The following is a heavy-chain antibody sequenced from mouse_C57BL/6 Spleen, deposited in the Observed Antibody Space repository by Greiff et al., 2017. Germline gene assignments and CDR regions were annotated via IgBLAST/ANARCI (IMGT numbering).Heavy chain of an antibody. V-gene: IGHV1-64*01. CDR1: GYTFTSYW. J-gene: IGHJ2*01. CDR2: IHPNSGST. CDR3: AKSPDGYYGY. D-gene: IGHD2-3*01. Sequence: QVQLQQPGAELVMPGASVKLSCKASGYTFTSYWMHWVKQRPGQGLEWIGMIHPNSGSTNYNEKFKSKATLTVDKSSSTAYMQLSSLTSEDSAVYYCAKSPDGYYGYWGQGTTLTVSS.